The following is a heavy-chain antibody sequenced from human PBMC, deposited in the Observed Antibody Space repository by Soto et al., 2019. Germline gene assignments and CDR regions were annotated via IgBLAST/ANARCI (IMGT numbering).Heavy chain of an antibody. V-gene: IGHV5-51*01. D-gene: IGHD6-13*01. Sequence: PGESLKISCKGSGYRFTSYWIGWARQMPGKGLEWMGIIYPGDSDTRYSPSFQGQVTISADKSISTAYLQWSSLKASDTAMYYCARTAAAGKYYNGMDVWGQGTTVTVS. J-gene: IGHJ6*02. CDR3: ARTAAAGKYYNGMDV. CDR2: IYPGDSDT. CDR1: GYRFTSYW.